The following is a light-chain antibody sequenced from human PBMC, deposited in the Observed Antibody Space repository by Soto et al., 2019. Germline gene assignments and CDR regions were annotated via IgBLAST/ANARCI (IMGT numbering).Light chain of an antibody. Sequence: DIVLTQSPATLSVSPGESATLSCRASQSVSRALAWYQHVPGQAPRLLIYDSSITATGVPARFSGSGSGTRFTLTISSLQSEDFAVYYCQQYNNWPPRYTFGQGTKLQI. J-gene: IGKJ2*01. CDR1: QSVSRA. CDR2: DSS. CDR3: QQYNNWPPRYT. V-gene: IGKV3-15*01.